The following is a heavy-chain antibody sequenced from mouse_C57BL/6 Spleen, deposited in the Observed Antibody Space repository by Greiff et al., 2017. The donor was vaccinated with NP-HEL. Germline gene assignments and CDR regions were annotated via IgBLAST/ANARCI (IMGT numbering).Heavy chain of an antibody. CDR3: APSITTVVANWYFDV. CDR1: GFNIKDYY. D-gene: IGHD1-1*01. Sequence: EVKLMESGAELVKPGASVKLSCTASGFNIKDYYMHWVKQRTEQGLEWIGRIDPEDGETKYAPKFQGKATITADTSSNTAYLQLSSLTSEDTAVYYCAPSITTVVANWYFDVWGTGTTVTVSS. CDR2: IDPEDGET. V-gene: IGHV14-2*01. J-gene: IGHJ1*03.